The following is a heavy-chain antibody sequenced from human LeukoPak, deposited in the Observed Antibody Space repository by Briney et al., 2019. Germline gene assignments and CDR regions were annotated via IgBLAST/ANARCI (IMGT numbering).Heavy chain of an antibody. CDR2: FDPEDGET. Sequence: GASVKVSCKVSGYTLTELSMHWVRQAPGKGLEWMGGFDPEDGETIYAQKFQGRVTMTEDTSTDTAYMELSSLRSEDTAVYYCATGDTVRHLPFDYWGQGTLATVSS. CDR1: GYTLTELS. CDR3: ATGDTVRHLPFDY. D-gene: IGHD3-10*01. J-gene: IGHJ4*02. V-gene: IGHV1-24*01.